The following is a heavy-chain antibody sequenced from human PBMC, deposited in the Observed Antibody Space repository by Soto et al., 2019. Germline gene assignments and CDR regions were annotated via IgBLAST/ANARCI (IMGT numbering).Heavy chain of an antibody. CDR3: AREGDTYYYDSSGPTPFDY. V-gene: IGHV3-7*01. J-gene: IGHJ4*02. Sequence: GGSLRLSCAASGFTFSSYWMSWVRQAPGKGLEWVANIKQDGSEKYYVDSVKGRFTISRDNAKNSLYLQMNSLRAEDTAVYYCAREGDTYYYDSSGPTPFDYWGQGTLVTVSS. CDR1: GFTFSSYW. CDR2: IKQDGSEK. D-gene: IGHD3-22*01.